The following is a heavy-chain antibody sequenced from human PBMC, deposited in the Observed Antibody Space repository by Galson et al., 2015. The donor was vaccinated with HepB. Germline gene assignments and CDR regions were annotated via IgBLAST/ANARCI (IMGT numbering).Heavy chain of an antibody. Sequence: SVKVSCKASGYTFTSYAMHWVRQAPGQRLEWMGWINAGNGNTKYSQKFQGRVTITRDTSASTAYMELSSLRSEDTAVYYCARGGGYDYIWGSYLGYFDYWGQGTLVTVSS. V-gene: IGHV1-3*01. J-gene: IGHJ4*02. CDR1: GYTFTSYA. CDR2: INAGNGNT. CDR3: ARGGGYDYIWGSYLGYFDY. D-gene: IGHD3-16*02.